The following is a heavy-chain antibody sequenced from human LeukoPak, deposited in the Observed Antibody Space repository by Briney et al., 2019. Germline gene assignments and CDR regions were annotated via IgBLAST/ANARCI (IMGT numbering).Heavy chain of an antibody. CDR1: RYSFIGYH. V-gene: IGHV1-2*02. CDR2: IDPNSGGT. Sequence: ASVKVSCKASRYSFIGYHMHWVRQAPGQGLEWMGWIDPNSGGTNYAQKFQGRVTMTRDTSITTVYMELSRLRSDDTAVYYCSRASIAVAAVAGYWGQGTLVTVSS. J-gene: IGHJ1*01. CDR3: SRASIAVAAVAGY. D-gene: IGHD6-19*01.